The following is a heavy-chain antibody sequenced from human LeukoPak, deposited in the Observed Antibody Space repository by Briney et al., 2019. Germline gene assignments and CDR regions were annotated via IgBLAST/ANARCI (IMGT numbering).Heavy chain of an antibody. D-gene: IGHD3-3*01. CDR2: IWYDGSNK. J-gene: IGHJ4*02. Sequence: PGGSLRLSCAASGFTFRSYWMHWVRQAPGKGLEWVAVIWYDGSNKYYADSVKGRFTISRDNSKNTLYLQMNSLRAEDTAVYYCARAPESNYDFWSGYYKGHYFDYWGQGTLVTVSS. CDR3: ARAPESNYDFWSGYYKGHYFDY. V-gene: IGHV3-33*08. CDR1: GFTFRSYW.